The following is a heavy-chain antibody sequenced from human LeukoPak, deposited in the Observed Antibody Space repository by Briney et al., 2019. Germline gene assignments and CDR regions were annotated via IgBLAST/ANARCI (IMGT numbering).Heavy chain of an antibody. CDR3: ARQGDGYNRQPQFDY. J-gene: IGHJ4*02. Sequence: ETSETLSLTCTVSGGSISSSRDYWGWIRQPPGKGLEWIGSIYYSGSTYYNPSLKSRVTISVDTSKNQFSLKLSSVTAADTAVYYCARQGDGYNRQPQFDYWGQGTLVTVSS. D-gene: IGHD5-24*01. CDR1: GGSISSSRDY. V-gene: IGHV4-39*01. CDR2: IYYSGST.